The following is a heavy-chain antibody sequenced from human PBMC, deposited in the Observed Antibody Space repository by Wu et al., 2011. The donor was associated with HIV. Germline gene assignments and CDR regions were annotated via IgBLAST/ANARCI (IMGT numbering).Heavy chain of an antibody. V-gene: IGHV1-2*02. CDR2: INPNSGAT. CDR1: GYTFTGYY. CDR3: ARDSTSWSRSNWFDP. J-gene: IGHJ5*02. D-gene: IGHD6-13*01. Sequence: QVQLVQSGAEVKKPGASVKVSCKASGYTFTGYYIHWVRQAPGQGLEWMGWINPNSGATNYAQKFQGRLTIARDTSISTAYMELSRLRSDDTAVYYCARDSTSWSRSNWFDPWGQGTLVTVS.